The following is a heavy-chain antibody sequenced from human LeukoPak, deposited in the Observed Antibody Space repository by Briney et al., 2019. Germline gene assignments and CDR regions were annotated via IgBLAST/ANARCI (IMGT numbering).Heavy chain of an antibody. CDR3: ARDQEAAGTDY. CDR1: GGSFSGYY. CDR2: INHSGST. V-gene: IGHV4-34*01. J-gene: IGHJ4*02. Sequence: SETLSLTCAVYGGSFSGYYWSWIRQPPGKGLEWIGEINHSGSTNYNPSLKSRVTISVDTSKNQFSLKLSSVTAADTAVYYCARDQEAAGTDYWGQGTLVTVSS. D-gene: IGHD6-13*01.